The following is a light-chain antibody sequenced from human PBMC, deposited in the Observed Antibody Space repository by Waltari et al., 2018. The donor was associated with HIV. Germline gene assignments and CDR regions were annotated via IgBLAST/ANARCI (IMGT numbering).Light chain of an antibody. Sequence: PASVSGSPGQSISISCTGTSSDVGSCKFVSWYQQHPGKAPKLLIYEGTKRPSGVSNRFSASKSGNTASLTISGLQAEDEADYYCCSCATPNTRVFGGGTKLTVL. CDR2: EGT. J-gene: IGLJ3*02. V-gene: IGLV2-23*01. CDR3: CSCATPNTRV. CDR1: SSDVGSCKF.